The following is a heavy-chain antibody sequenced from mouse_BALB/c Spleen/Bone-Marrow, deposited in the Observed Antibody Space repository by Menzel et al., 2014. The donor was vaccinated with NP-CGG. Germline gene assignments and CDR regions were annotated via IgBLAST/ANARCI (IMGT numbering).Heavy chain of an antibody. Sequence: EVKLVESGAELVKPGASVKLSCTASGFNIKDTYMHWVKQRPEQGLEWIGRIDPANGNTKYDPKFQGKATITADTSSNTAYLQLSRLTSEDTAVYYCARYYYGYYFDYWGQGTTLTVSS. V-gene: IGHV14-3*02. CDR2: IDPANGNT. D-gene: IGHD1-1*01. CDR1: GFNIKDTY. CDR3: ARYYYGYYFDY. J-gene: IGHJ2*01.